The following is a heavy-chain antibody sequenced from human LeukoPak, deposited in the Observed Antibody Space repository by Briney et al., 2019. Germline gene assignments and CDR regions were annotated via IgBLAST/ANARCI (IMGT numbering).Heavy chain of an antibody. CDR1: GFTFTSYS. CDR3: AKGGKWDVTPFDY. CDR2: ISGGGGST. D-gene: IGHD1-26*01. Sequence: GGSLRLSCAAPGFTFTSYSMNWVRQAPGKGLEWVSTISGGGGSTYYADSVKGRFTISRDNSKNTLYLQVNSLRAEDTAVNYCAKGGKWDVTPFDYWGQGTLVTVSS. V-gene: IGHV3-23*01. J-gene: IGHJ4*02.